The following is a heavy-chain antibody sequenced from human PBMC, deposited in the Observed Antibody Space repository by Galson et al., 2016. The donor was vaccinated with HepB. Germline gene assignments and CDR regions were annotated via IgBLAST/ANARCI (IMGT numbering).Heavy chain of an antibody. CDR1: GYTFTGYY. D-gene: IGHD1-26*01. CDR3: ARTVGATIVDY. J-gene: IGHJ4*02. Sequence: VKVSCKVSGYTFTGYYIHWVQQAPGKGLEWMGLFDPEDGEVIYAEKFRGRVTMSADTSTDTAYMELSSLRFEDTAVYYCARTVGATIVDYWGQGALVTVSS. CDR2: FDPEDGEV. V-gene: IGHV1-69-2*01.